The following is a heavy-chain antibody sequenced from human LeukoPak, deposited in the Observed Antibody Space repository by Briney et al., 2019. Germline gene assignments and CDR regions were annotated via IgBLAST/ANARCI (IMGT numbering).Heavy chain of an antibody. CDR2: IYSGGST. V-gene: IGHV3-53*01. CDR1: GFTVSSNY. J-gene: IGHJ3*02. D-gene: IGHD6-19*01. Sequence: GGSLRPSCAASGFTVSSNYMSWVRQAPGKGLEWVSVIYSGGSTYYADSVKGRFTISRDNSKNTLYLQMNSLRAEDTAVYYCAGPGIAVAGTLGAFDIWGQGTMVTVSS. CDR3: AGPGIAVAGTLGAFDI.